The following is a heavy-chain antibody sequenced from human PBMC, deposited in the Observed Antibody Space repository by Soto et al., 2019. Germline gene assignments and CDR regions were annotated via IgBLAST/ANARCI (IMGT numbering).Heavy chain of an antibody. CDR3: TRETMTIRLYFDY. CDR1: GLTFSSYA. CDR2: ISYDGSNE. Sequence: GGSLRLSCAASGLTFSSYAMHWVRRAPGKGLEWGAVISYDGSNEYYADSVKGRFTISRDNSKNTLYLQVNSLRAEDTAMYYCTRETMTIRLYFDYWGQGALVTV. D-gene: IGHD3-3*01. V-gene: IGHV3-30-3*01. J-gene: IGHJ4*02.